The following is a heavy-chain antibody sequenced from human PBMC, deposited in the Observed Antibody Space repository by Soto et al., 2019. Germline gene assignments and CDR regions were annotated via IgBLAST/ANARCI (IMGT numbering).Heavy chain of an antibody. CDR2: IYPGDHET. CDR1: GYTFSNVW. J-gene: IGHJ4*02. V-gene: IGHV5-51*01. Sequence: GESLKMCGQCSGYTFSNVWIGLVRQLPGQGLEWMGIIYPGDHETRYSPSFLGKVTISAETSINTAYLQWSSLEASDSAFYFCARSPRSSPYFDFWGQGALVTVSS. CDR3: ARSPRSSPYFDF. D-gene: IGHD6-13*01.